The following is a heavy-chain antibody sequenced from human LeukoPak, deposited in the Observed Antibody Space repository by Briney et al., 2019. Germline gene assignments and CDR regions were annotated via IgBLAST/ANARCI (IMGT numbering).Heavy chain of an antibody. CDR1: GFTFSRYY. CDR3: TRVFAGGGYSSSGY. J-gene: IGHJ4*02. V-gene: IGHV3-74*01. CDR2: INSDGSGT. Sequence: GGSLRLSCAASGFTFSRYYMHWVRQAPGEGLVWVSRINSDGSGTTYSDSVKGRFTVSREHAKNTLYLQMNSLRVEDTAMYYCTRVFAGGGYSSSGYWGQGTLVTVSS. D-gene: IGHD6-13*01.